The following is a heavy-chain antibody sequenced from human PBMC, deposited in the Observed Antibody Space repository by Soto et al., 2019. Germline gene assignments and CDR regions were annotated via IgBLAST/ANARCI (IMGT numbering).Heavy chain of an antibody. D-gene: IGHD2-21*02. J-gene: IGHJ4*02. V-gene: IGHV3-48*02. CDR2: ISSSSSTI. CDR3: ARVKVVTATDF. Sequence: VQLVESGGGVVQPGRSLRLSCAASGFTFSSCSMNWVRQAPGKGLEWVSYISSSSSTIYYVDSVKGRFTISRDNAKNSLYLQMHSLRDGDTAVYYCARVKVVTATDFWGQGTLVTVSS. CDR1: GFTFSSCS.